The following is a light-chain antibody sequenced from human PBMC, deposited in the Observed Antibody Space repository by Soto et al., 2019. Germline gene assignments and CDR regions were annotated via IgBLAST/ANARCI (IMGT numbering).Light chain of an antibody. CDR2: GAS. Sequence: ELVLTPSPVTLSLSPEDRSTLSCRASQSVSNNYLAWYQQKPGQAPRRLIYGASSRATGIPDRFSGSGSGTEFTLTISCLQPDDFATYYCQQYDTYWTFGHVTKV. J-gene: IGKJ1*01. CDR3: QQYDTYWT. CDR1: QSVSNNY. V-gene: IGKV3-20*01.